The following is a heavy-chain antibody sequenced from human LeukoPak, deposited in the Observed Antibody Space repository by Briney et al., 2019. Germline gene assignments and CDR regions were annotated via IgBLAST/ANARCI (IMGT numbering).Heavy chain of an antibody. D-gene: IGHD2-21*02. Sequence: SETLSLTCAVYGGSFSGYYWSWIRQPPAKGLEWIGEINHSGSTNYNASLKSRVTISVDTSKNQFSLKLSSVTAADTAVYYCASSVVTAIYDAFDIWGQGTMVTVSS. CDR3: ASSVVTAIYDAFDI. J-gene: IGHJ3*02. CDR2: INHSGST. CDR1: GGSFSGYY. V-gene: IGHV4-34*01.